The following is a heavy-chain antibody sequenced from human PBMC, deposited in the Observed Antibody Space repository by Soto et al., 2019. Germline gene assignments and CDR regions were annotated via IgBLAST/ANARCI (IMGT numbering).Heavy chain of an antibody. D-gene: IGHD2-21*02. CDR1: GGSISSSSYY. J-gene: IGHJ5*02. V-gene: IGHV4-39*01. Sequence: SDTPSLTCRVSGGSISSSSYYWGWIRQPSGKGLEWIGSIYYSGSTYYNPSLKSRVTISVDTSKNQFSLKLGSVTAADTAVYYCARHKVVVTAMLDPLSYNWFDPWGQGTLVTVSS. CDR3: ARHKVVVTAMLDPLSYNWFDP. CDR2: IYYSGST.